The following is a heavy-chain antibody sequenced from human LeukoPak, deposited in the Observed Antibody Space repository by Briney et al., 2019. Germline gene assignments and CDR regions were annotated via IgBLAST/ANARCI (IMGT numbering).Heavy chain of an antibody. CDR2: ITPIVGLA. D-gene: IGHD4-17*01. CDR1: GGTFTSYA. V-gene: IGHV1-69*04. Sequence: SVQVSCKASGGTFTSYAISWVRQAPGQGLEWMGRITPIVGLANYAQKFQGRVTFIADKSTSTPYMNLSGLRSEDTAVYYCARGRVSLYDHGDYGIAFWGQGTLVTVPS. J-gene: IGHJ4*02. CDR3: ARGRVSLYDHGDYGIAF.